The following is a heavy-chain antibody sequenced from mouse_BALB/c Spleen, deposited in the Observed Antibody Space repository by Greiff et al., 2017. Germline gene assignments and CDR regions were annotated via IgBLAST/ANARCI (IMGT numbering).Heavy chain of an antibody. Sequence: EVQLVESGGGLVQPGGSLKLSCAASGFTFSSYTMSWVRQTPEKRLEWVAYISNGGGSTYYPDTVKGRFTISRDNAKNTLYLQMSSLKSEDTAMYYCARGWFAYWGQGTLVTVSA. CDR2: ISNGGGST. V-gene: IGHV5-12-2*01. J-gene: IGHJ3*01. CDR3: ARGWFAY. CDR1: GFTFSSYT.